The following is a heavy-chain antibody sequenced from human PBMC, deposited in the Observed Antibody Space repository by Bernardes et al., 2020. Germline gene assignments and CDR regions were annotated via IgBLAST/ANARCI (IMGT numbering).Heavy chain of an antibody. CDR1: GGSFSGYY. D-gene: IGHD5-18*01. Sequence: SETLSLTCAVYGGSFSGYYWSWIRQPPGKGLEWIGEINHSGSTNYNPSLKSRVTISVDTSKNQFSLKLSSVTAADTAVYYCARSGYSYAPPGYWGQGTLVSVSS. V-gene: IGHV4-34*01. CDR3: ARSGYSYAPPGY. J-gene: IGHJ4*02. CDR2: INHSGST.